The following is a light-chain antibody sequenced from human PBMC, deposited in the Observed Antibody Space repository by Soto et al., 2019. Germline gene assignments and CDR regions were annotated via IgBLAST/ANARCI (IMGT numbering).Light chain of an antibody. Sequence: QSALTQPASVSGSPGQSITISCTGTSSDVGGYNYGSWYQQHPGTAPKLMIYDVSNRPSGLSNRFSGSKSGNTASLTISGLQAEDEADYYCSSYTSSSAPVVFGGGTKLTVL. V-gene: IGLV2-14*01. J-gene: IGLJ2*01. CDR2: DVS. CDR3: SSYTSSSAPVV. CDR1: SSDVGGYNY.